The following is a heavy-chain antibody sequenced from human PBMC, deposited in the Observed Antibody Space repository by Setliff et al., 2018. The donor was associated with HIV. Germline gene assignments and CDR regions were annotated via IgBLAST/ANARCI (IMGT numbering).Heavy chain of an antibody. J-gene: IGHJ4*02. D-gene: IGHD5-18*01. CDR2: IYYSGST. CDR1: GDSISSYY. Sequence: PSETLSLTCTVSGDSISSYYWSWIRQPPGKGLEWIGYIYYSGSTNYNPSLKSRVTISLDMSKNQFSLRLSSVTAADTAVYYCARDSGYSFGFNYFDYWGQGTLVTVS. CDR3: ARDSGYSFGFNYFDY. V-gene: IGHV4-59*01.